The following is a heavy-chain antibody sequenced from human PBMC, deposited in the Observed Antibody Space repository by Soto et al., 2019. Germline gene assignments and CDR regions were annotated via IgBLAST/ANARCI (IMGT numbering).Heavy chain of an antibody. J-gene: IGHJ6*02. CDR3: AREDIVVVPAAGANYYYGMDV. V-gene: IGHV1-69*13. D-gene: IGHD2-2*01. CDR1: GGTFSSYA. Sequence: SVKVSCKASGGTFSSYAISWVRQAPGQGLEWMGGIIPIFGTANYAQKFQGRVTITADESTSTAYMELSSLRSEDTAVYYCAREDIVVVPAAGANYYYGMDVWGQGTTVTVSS. CDR2: IIPIFGTA.